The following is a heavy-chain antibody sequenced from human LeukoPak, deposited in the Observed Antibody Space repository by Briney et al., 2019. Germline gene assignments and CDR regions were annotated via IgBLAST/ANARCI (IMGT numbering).Heavy chain of an antibody. CDR3: AREGSSGYDYYFDY. CDR1: GYTFTGYY. CDR2: INPNSGGT. J-gene: IGHJ4*02. Sequence: ASVKVSCKASGYTFTGYYMHWVRQAPGQGLEWMGWINPNSGGTNYAQKFQGRVTMARDTSISTAYMELSRLRSDDTAVYYCAREGSSGYDYYFDYWGQGTLVTVSS. V-gene: IGHV1-2*02. D-gene: IGHD5-12*01.